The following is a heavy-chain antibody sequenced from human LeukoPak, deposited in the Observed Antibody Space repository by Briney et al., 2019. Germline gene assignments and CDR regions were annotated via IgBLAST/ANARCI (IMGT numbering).Heavy chain of an antibody. Sequence: GRSLRLSCAASGFTFSSYGMHWVRQAPGKGLEWVAVITYDGSNKYYADSVKGRFTISRDNSKNTLYLQMNSLRAEDTAVYYCAKDYSSSWYFDYWGQGTLVTVSP. CDR2: ITYDGSNK. CDR3: AKDYSSSWYFDY. CDR1: GFTFSSYG. D-gene: IGHD6-13*01. V-gene: IGHV3-30*18. J-gene: IGHJ4*02.